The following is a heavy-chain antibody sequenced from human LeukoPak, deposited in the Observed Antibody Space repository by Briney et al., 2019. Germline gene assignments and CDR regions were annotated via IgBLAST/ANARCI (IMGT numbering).Heavy chain of an antibody. D-gene: IGHD1-7*01. CDR1: GFTFDDYG. Sequence: GSLRLSCAASGFTFDDYGMSWVRQAPGKGLEWVSGINWNGGSTGYADSVKGRFTISRDNAKNSLYLQMNSLRAEDTALYYCARGTTSGYYYYYMDVWGKGTTVTVSS. CDR3: ARGTTSGYYYYYMDV. CDR2: INWNGGST. J-gene: IGHJ6*03. V-gene: IGHV3-20*04.